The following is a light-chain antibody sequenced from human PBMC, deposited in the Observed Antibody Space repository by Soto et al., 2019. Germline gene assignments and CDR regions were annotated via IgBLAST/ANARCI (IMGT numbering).Light chain of an antibody. CDR1: SGHSSYA. Sequence: QLVLTQSPSASASLGASVKFTCTLSSGHSSYAIAWHQQQPEKGPRYLMKLNSDGSHNKGDGIPDRFSGSSSGAERYLTLSSLQSEDEADYYCQTWDTSSVIFGGGTKLTVL. J-gene: IGLJ2*01. V-gene: IGLV4-69*01. CDR2: LNSDGSH. CDR3: QTWDTSSVI.